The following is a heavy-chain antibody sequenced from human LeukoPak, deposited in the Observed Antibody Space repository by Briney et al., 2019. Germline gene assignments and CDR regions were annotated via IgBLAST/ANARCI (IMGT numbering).Heavy chain of an antibody. CDR2: VFYRGST. J-gene: IGHJ4*02. CDR1: GVSISTSNHY. V-gene: IGHV4-39*01. Sequence: PSETLSLTCTVSGVSISTSNHYWAWIRQPPGKGLEGIGSVFYRGSTYYNASLKSRVTLSVDTSRNQFSLNLMSVTPSDTAMYYCVRQGGWGGAASLIEFWGQGTLVTVSS. CDR3: VRQGGWGGAASLIEF. D-gene: IGHD2-15*01.